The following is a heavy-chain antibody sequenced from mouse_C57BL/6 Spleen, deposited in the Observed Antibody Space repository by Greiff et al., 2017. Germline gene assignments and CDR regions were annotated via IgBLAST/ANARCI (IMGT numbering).Heavy chain of an antibody. CDR3: ARDMDDYPAWFAY. D-gene: IGHD2-4*01. CDR1: GYTFTSYW. J-gene: IGHJ3*01. V-gene: IGHV1-72*01. Sequence: VQLQQSGAELVKPGASVKLSCKASGYTFTSYWMHWVKQRPGRGLEWIGRIDPTSGGTKYNEKFKGKATLTVDKSSSTAYMQLSSLTSEDSAVYYCARDMDDYPAWFAYWGQGTLVTVSA. CDR2: IDPTSGGT.